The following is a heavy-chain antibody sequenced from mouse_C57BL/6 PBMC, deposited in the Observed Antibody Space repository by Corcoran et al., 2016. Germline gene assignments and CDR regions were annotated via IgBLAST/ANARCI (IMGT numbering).Heavy chain of an antibody. CDR2: IYPGSGNT. CDR1: GYTFTDYY. V-gene: IGHV1-76*01. D-gene: IGHD2-5*01. CDR3: ARSAYYSNYVFSYAMDY. Sequence: QVQLKQSGAELVRPGASVKLSCKASGYTFTDYYINWVKQRPGQGLEWIARIYPGSGNTYYNEKFKGKATLTADKSSSTAYMELRSLTSEDSAVYFCARSAYYSNYVFSYAMDYWGQGTSVTVSS. J-gene: IGHJ4*01.